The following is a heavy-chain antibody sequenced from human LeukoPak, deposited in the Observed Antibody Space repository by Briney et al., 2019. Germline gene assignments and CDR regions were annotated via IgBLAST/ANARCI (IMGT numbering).Heavy chain of an antibody. CDR3: ARVVPAATSTWYFDY. CDR2: IIPIFGTA. V-gene: IGHV1-69*05. J-gene: IGHJ4*02. Sequence: ASVKVSCKASGGTFSSYAISWVRQAPGQGLEWMGRIIPIFGTANYAQKFQGRVTITTDESTSTAYMELSSLRSEDTAVYHCARVVPAATSTWYFDYWGQGTLVTVSS. CDR1: GGTFSSYA. D-gene: IGHD2-2*01.